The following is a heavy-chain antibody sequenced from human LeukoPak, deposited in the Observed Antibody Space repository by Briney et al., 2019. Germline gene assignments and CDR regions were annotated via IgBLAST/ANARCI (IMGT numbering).Heavy chain of an antibody. CDR2: ISYDGSNK. CDR1: GFTFSSYG. J-gene: IGHJ4*02. V-gene: IGHV3-30*18. Sequence: AGGSLRLSCAPSGFTFSSYGMHWVRQAPGKGLEWVAVISYDGSNKYYADSVKGRFTISRDNSKNTLYLQMNSLRAEDTAVYYCAKDLDYWGQGTLLTVSS. CDR3: AKDLDY.